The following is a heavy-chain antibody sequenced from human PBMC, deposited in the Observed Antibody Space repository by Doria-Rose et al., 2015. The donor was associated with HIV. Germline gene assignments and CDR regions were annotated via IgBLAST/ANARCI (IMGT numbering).Heavy chain of an antibody. Sequence: VTLKESGPVLVKPTETLTLTCTVSGVSLSSPGMGVSWIRQPPGKALQWLANIFSDGERSYKTSLQSRLTISRCTSKRQVVLTMTDMDPVDTATYYCARIKSSRWYHKYYFDFWGQGTLVIVSA. J-gene: IGHJ4*02. CDR3: ARIKSSRWYHKYYFDF. CDR1: GVSLSSPGMG. D-gene: IGHD6-13*01. CDR2: IFSDGER. V-gene: IGHV2-26*01.